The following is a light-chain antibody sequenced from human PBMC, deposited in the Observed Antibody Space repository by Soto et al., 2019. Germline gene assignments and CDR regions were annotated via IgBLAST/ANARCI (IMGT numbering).Light chain of an antibody. Sequence: QSALTQPRSVSGSPGQSVTISCSGTSSDVGGYNFVSWYQQHPGKAPKLMIYDVSKRPSGVPDRFSGSKSSNTAPLTISGLQAEDEADYYCRSYAGSYTWVFGTGTKLTVL. V-gene: IGLV2-11*01. J-gene: IGLJ1*01. CDR3: RSYAGSYTWV. CDR2: DVS. CDR1: SSDVGGYNF.